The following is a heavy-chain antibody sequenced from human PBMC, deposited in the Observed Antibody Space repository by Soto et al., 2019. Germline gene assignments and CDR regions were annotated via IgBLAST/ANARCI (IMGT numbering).Heavy chain of an antibody. Sequence: SETLSLTCTVSGGSISSSSYYWGWIRQPPGKGLEWIGSIYYSGSPYNNPSLKSRVTMSTDTSKNQFSLNLRSVTAADTAVYYCTRLLYDRSGYYYFDYWGQGTLVTVSS. D-gene: IGHD3-22*01. CDR3: TRLLYDRSGYYYFDY. J-gene: IGHJ4*02. V-gene: IGHV4-39*01. CDR2: IYYSGSP. CDR1: GGSISSSSYY.